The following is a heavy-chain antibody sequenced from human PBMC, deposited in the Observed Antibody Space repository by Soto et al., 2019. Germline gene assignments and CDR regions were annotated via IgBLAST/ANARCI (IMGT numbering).Heavy chain of an antibody. CDR2: INPNSGAT. CDR1: GYSFTDYY. J-gene: IGHJ6*02. V-gene: IGHV1-2*04. Sequence: QVQLVQSGAEVKKPGASVKVSCKASGYSFTDYYMHWVRQAPGQGLEWMGWINPNSGATNYAQKFQGWVAITRDTSMSTAYMELSRLRSDDTAMYYCARDGKKRELLISYGMDVWGQGTTVTVSS. CDR3: ARDGKKRELLISYGMDV. D-gene: IGHD1-26*01.